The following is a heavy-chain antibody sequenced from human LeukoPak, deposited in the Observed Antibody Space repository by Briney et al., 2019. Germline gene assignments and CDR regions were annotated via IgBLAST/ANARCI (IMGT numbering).Heavy chain of an antibody. CDR2: IYYSGST. CDR1: GGYISSYY. CDR3: ARTPNYGSGSHYYYYYGMDV. Sequence: PSETLSLTCTVSGGYISSYYWSWIRQPPGKGLEWIGYIYYSGSTNYNPSLKSRVTISVDTSKNQFSLKLSSVTAADTAVYYCARTPNYGSGSHYYYYYGMDVWGQGTTVTVSS. D-gene: IGHD3-10*01. J-gene: IGHJ6*02. V-gene: IGHV4-59*08.